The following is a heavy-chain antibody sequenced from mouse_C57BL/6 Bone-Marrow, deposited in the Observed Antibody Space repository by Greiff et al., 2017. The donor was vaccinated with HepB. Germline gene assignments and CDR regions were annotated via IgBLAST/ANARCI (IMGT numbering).Heavy chain of an antibody. CDR1: GFTFTDYY. CDR3: ARGSYAMDY. Sequence: EVNLVESGGGLVQPGGSLSLSCAASGFTFTDYYMSWVRQPPGKALEWLGFIRNKANGYTTEYSASGKGRFTISRDNSQSILYLQMNALRAEDSATYYCARGSYAMDYWGQGTSVTVSS. V-gene: IGHV7-3*01. J-gene: IGHJ4*01. CDR2: IRNKANGYTT.